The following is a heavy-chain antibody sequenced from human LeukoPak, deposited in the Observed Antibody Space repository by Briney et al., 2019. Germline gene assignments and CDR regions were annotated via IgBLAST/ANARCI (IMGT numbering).Heavy chain of an antibody. CDR1: GYRFTSYW. CDR3: ARQHRYDFGFDY. J-gene: IGHJ4*02. CDR2: IYPGDSDT. V-gene: IGHV5-51*01. D-gene: IGHD3-3*01. Sequence: PGESLKISCKGSGYRFTSYWIGWVRQMPGKGVEWMGIIYPGDSDTRYSPSFQGQVSISADKSISTAYLQWSSLKASDSAMYYCARQHRYDFGFDYWGQGTLVTVSS.